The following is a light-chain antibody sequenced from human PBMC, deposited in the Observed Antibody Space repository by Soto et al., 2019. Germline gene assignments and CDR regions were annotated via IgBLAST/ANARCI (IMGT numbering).Light chain of an antibody. CDR3: QQYNDWPLT. CDR2: GAS. Sequence: EIVMTQSPATVSVSQGERASLYFRASQTVNSKMAWYQQKPGQGPRLLIYGASTRATGIPARFSGTGSGTEFTLTISSLQSEDFALYYCQQYNDWPLTFGQGTKVDIK. J-gene: IGKJ1*01. CDR1: QTVNSK. V-gene: IGKV3-15*01.